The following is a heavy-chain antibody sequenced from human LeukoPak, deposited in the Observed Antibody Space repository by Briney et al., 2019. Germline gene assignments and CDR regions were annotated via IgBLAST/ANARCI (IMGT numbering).Heavy chain of an antibody. D-gene: IGHD2-21*02. CDR2: IYAGGHVV. CDR3: AKDLTSGDGRWEFHA. V-gene: IGHV3-23*03. Sequence: GGSLRLSCAASGFTFSNFAMAWVRQAPGRGLDWVSGIYAGGHVVTYPDSVKGRFTISRDNSKNTLYLQMNDLRVEDTAVYYCAKDLTSGDGRWEFHAWGQGALVTVSS. CDR1: GFTFSNFA. J-gene: IGHJ5*02.